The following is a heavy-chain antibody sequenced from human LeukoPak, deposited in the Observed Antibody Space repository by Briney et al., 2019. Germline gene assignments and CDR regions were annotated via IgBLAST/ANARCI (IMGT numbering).Heavy chain of an antibody. CDR1: GGSISSYY. CDR3: ARDPGYGLGVDYGDY. V-gene: IGHV3-66*01. J-gene: IGHJ4*02. Sequence: ETLSLTCTVSGGSISSYYWSWIRQPPGKGLEWLSVIHRGGNTYYADSVKGRFTISRDSSKNTVFLQMDSLRAEDTAVYYCARDPGYGLGVDYGDYWGQGTLVTVSS. CDR2: IHRGGNT. D-gene: IGHD3-10*01.